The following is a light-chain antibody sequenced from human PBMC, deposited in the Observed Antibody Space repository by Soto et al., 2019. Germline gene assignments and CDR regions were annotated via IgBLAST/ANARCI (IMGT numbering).Light chain of an antibody. CDR3: QQSYNSAWT. CDR1: QNINNW. V-gene: IGKV1-5*03. Sequence: DIQRTQSPSTLSASVGDRVTITCRASQNINNWLAWYQQKPGKAPKLLIYKASSLESGVPSRFSGSGSGTEFTLTISSLQPDDFATYYCQQSYNSAWTFGQGTKGDIK. CDR2: KAS. J-gene: IGKJ1*01.